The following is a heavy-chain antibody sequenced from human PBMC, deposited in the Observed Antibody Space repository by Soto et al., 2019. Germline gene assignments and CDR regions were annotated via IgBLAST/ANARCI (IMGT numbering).Heavy chain of an antibody. CDR1: VGTFSSYA. Sequence: SVKTSCKASVGTFSSYANSWERQAPGQGLEWVGGIIPIFGSANYAQKFQGRVTITADKSMSTAYLELSSLRAEDTAGYYCARVVVVPAARLYYYGMDVWRQRTTVTVS. J-gene: IGHJ6*02. CDR2: IIPIFGSA. CDR3: ARVVVVPAARLYYYGMDV. D-gene: IGHD2-2*01. V-gene: IGHV1-69*06.